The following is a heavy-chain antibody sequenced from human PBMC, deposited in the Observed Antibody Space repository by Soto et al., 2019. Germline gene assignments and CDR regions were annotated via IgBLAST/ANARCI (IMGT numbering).Heavy chain of an antibody. CDR3: ARGGVKGTTSRGQVYN. CDR1: GFTFSDYY. CDR2: ISSSGDST. J-gene: IGHJ4*02. V-gene: IGHV3-11*06. Sequence: QVQVVESGGGLVKPGGSLRLSCAASGFTFSDYYMSWIRQAPGKGLEWVSFISSSGDSTKYADSVKCRFTISRDNAKNSLNLQLNSLRAEDTAVYYCARGGVKGTTSRGQVYNWGQGTLVTVSS. D-gene: IGHD3-16*01.